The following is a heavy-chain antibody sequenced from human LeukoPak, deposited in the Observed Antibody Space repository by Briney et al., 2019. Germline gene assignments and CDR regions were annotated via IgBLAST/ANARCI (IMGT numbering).Heavy chain of an antibody. CDR2: VSDSGSNT. CDR1: GFSFSDYY. V-gene: IGHV3-11*03. D-gene: IGHD6-25*01. Sequence: PGGSLRLSCGASGFSFSDYYMNWVRQAPGKGLEWVSYVSDSGSNTKYADSVKGRFTISRDNAKNSLYLQMNSLRAEDTAVYYCAAAAGYRFDIWGQGAMVTVSS. CDR3: AAAAGYRFDI. J-gene: IGHJ3*02.